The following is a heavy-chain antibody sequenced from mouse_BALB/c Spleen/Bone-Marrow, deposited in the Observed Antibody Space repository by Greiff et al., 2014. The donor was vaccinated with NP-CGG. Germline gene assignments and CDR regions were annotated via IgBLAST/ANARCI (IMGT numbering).Heavy chain of an antibody. J-gene: IGHJ4*01. CDR1: GFTINGYC. Sequence: DVKLQESGAELVRSGASVKLSRTASGFTINGYCMHWVKQRPEQGLEWIGWIAPGSGATDYAATFQGKATMTADTSSNTAYLQISRLTAEDTAVYYCNARDYRYECYAMDYWGQGTSVTVSS. D-gene: IGHD2-14*01. CDR3: NARDYRYECYAMDY. CDR2: IAPGSGAT. V-gene: IGHV14-4*02.